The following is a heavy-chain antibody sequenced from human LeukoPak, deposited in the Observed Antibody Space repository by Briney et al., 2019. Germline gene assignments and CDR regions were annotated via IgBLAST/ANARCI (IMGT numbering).Heavy chain of an antibody. CDR2: VYYSGST. V-gene: IGHV4-59*01. D-gene: IGHD5-12*01. J-gene: IGHJ4*02. Sequence: SETLSLTCTVSGGSINFYYWSWIRQPPGKGLEWIGYVYYSGSTNYNPSLKSRVTISVDTSKNQFSLKLSSVTAADTAVYYCARVVATDYYFDYWGQGTLVTVSS. CDR1: GGSINFYY. CDR3: ARVVATDYYFDY.